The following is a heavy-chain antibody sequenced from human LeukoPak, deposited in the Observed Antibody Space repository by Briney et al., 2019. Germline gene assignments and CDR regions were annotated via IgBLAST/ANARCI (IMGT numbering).Heavy chain of an antibody. D-gene: IGHD1-26*01. J-gene: IGHJ4*02. Sequence: GGSLRLSCAASGFTFSSSAMHWVRQAPGKGLEWVAFISYDGSTKYYADSVKGRFTISRDNSKNTLYLQMNSLRVEDTAVYYCARVGGVTPFFYFDFWGQGPLVTVSS. CDR2: ISYDGSTK. CDR3: ARVGGVTPFFYFDF. V-gene: IGHV3-30*04. CDR1: GFTFSSSA.